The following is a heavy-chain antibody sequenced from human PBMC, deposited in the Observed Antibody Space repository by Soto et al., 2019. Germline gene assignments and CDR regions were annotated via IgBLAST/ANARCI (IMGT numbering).Heavy chain of an antibody. CDR1: GGSISSSSYY. CDR2: IYYSGST. D-gene: IGHD3-3*01. CDR3: ANGVVRGLWFDP. Sequence: ASETLSLTCTVSGGSISSSSYYWGWIRQPPGKGLEWIGSIYYSGSTYYNPSLKSRVTISVDTSKNQFSLKLSSVTAADTAVYYCANGVVRGLWFDPWGQGTLVTVSS. V-gene: IGHV4-39*01. J-gene: IGHJ5*02.